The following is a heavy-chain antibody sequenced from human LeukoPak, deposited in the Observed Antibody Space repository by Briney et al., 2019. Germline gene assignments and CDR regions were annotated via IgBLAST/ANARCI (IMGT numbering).Heavy chain of an antibody. CDR2: IYYSGGT. V-gene: IGHV4-31*03. CDR3: ARDPSCSSTSCYYYGMDV. D-gene: IGHD2-2*01. J-gene: IGHJ6*02. CDR1: GGSISSGGYY. Sequence: SETLSLTCTVSGGSISSGGYYWSWIRQHPGKGLEWIGYIYYSGGTYYNPSLKSRVTISVDTSKNQFSLKLSSVTAADTAVYYCARDPSCSSTSCYYYGMDVWGQGTTVTVSS.